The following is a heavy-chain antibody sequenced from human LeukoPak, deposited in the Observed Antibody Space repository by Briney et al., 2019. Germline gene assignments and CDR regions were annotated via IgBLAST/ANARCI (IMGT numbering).Heavy chain of an antibody. J-gene: IGHJ3*02. CDR3: AKDFDI. Sequence: SGGSLRLSCAASGFTFSSYGMHWVRQAPGKGLEWVAVISYDGSNKYYADSVKGRFTISRDNSKNTLYLQMNSLRAEDTAVYYYAKDFDIWGQGTMVTVSS. V-gene: IGHV3-30*18. CDR1: GFTFSSYG. CDR2: ISYDGSNK.